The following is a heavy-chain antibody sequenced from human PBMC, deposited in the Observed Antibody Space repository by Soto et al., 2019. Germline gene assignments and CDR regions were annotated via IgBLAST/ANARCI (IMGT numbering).Heavy chain of an antibody. CDR3: AYGSGNNRLDQTYGMDV. CDR2: IIPILRSP. J-gene: IGHJ6*02. D-gene: IGHD3-10*01. Sequence: QVQLVQSGAEVKKPGSSVRVSCQASGGTFRSYAINWVRQAPGEGLEWMGGIIPILRSPNYAQRSQGRITITADESTSTVYMELSSLTHEDSAVYFCAYGSGNNRLDQTYGMDVWGQGTTVTVSS. V-gene: IGHV1-69*01. CDR1: GGTFRSYA.